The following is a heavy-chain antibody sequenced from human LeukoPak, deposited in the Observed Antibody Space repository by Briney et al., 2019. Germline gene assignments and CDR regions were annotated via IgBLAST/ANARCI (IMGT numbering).Heavy chain of an antibody. J-gene: IGHJ4*02. D-gene: IGHD5-12*01. CDR2: IYYSGST. CDR3: ARADNGYEFDY. Sequence: PSETLSLTCTVSGGSISSYYWSWIRQPPGKGLEWIGYIYYSGSTNYNPSLKSRVTMSADTSKTQFSLKLSSVTPADTAVYYCARADNGYEFDYWGQGMLVTVSS. CDR1: GGSISSYY. V-gene: IGHV4-59*01.